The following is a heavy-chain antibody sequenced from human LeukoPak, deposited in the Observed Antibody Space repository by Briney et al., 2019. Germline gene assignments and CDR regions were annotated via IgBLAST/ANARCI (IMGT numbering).Heavy chain of an antibody. CDR2: IYYSGST. D-gene: IGHD3-10*01. CDR1: GGSISSSSYY. CDR3: ARAGGYGSGNSA. V-gene: IGHV4-39*07. J-gene: IGHJ5*02. Sequence: SETLSFTCTVSGGSISSSSYYWGWIRQPPGKGLEWIGSIYYSGSTYYNPSLKSRVTISVDTSKNQFSLKLSSVTAADTAVYYCARAGGYGSGNSAWGQGTLVTVSS.